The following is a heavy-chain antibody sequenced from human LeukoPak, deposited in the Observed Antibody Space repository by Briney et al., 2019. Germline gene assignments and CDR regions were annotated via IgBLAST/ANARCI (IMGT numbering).Heavy chain of an antibody. D-gene: IGHD2-2*01. V-gene: IGHV4-34*01. Sequence: SETLSLTCAVYGGSFSGYYWSWIRQPPGKGLEWIGEINHSGSTNYNPSLKSRVTISVDTSKNQFSLKLSSVTAADTAVYYCARLPSTSYSQDAFDIWGQGTMVTVSP. J-gene: IGHJ3*02. CDR2: INHSGST. CDR1: GGSFSGYY. CDR3: ARLPSTSYSQDAFDI.